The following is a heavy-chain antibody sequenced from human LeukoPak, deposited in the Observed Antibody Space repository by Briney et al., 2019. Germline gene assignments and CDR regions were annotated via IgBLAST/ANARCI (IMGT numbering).Heavy chain of an antibody. CDR2: INQDGSAK. CDR1: GFTFSISA. Sequence: GGSLRLSCAASGFTFSISAMSWVRQAPGKGLEWVANINQDGSAKNYVDSVEGRFTISRDNAKNSLYLQMNSLRAEDTALYYCARDMGYSSSWYGAFDIWGQGTMVTVSS. D-gene: IGHD6-13*01. CDR3: ARDMGYSSSWYGAFDI. V-gene: IGHV3-7*03. J-gene: IGHJ3*02.